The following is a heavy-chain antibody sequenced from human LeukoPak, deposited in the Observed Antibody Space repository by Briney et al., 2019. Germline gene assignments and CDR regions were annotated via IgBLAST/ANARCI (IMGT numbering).Heavy chain of an antibody. CDR1: GGSISSGGYY. CDR3: AGSEDYYFDY. CDR2: IYHSGST. Sequence: SETLSLTCTVSGGSISSGGYYWSWIRQPPGKGLEWIGYIYHSGSTYYNPSLKSRVTISVDMSKNHFSLNLSSVTAADTAVYYCAGSEDYYFDYWGQGTLVTVSS. D-gene: IGHD1-26*01. V-gene: IGHV4-30-2*01. J-gene: IGHJ4*02.